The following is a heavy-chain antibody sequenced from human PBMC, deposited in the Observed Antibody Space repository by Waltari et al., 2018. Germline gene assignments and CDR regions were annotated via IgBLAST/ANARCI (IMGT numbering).Heavy chain of an antibody. V-gene: IGHV1-2*02. D-gene: IGHD6-19*01. CDR3: ARESGIAVAAIDY. CDR2: INTNSGGT. CDR1: GYTFTGYY. Sequence: QVQLVQSGAEVKKPGASVKVSCKASGYTFTGYYMHWVRQAPGQGLEWMGWINTNSGGTNYAQKLQGRVTMTRDTSISTAYMELSRLRSDDTAVYYCARESGIAVAAIDYWGQGTLVTVSS. J-gene: IGHJ4*02.